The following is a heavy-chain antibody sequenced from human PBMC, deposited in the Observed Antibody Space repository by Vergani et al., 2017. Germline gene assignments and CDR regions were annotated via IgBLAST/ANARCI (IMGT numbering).Heavy chain of an antibody. CDR1: GYTFTGYY. D-gene: IGHD6-13*01. CDR2: INPNRGGT. Sequence: QVQLVQSGAEVKKPGASVKVSCKASGYTFTGYYMHWVRQAPGQGLEWMGWINPNRGGTNYAQKFQGRVTMTRDTSISTAYMELRRLKSDDTAVYYCARPRYSSSWYYFDYWGQGTLVTVSS. J-gene: IGHJ4*02. V-gene: IGHV1-2*02. CDR3: ARPRYSSSWYYFDY.